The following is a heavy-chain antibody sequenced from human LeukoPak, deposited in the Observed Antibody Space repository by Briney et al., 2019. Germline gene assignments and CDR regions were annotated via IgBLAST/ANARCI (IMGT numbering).Heavy chain of an antibody. CDR1: GFGFSTFK. V-gene: IGHV3-21*04. D-gene: IGHD3-10*01. Sequence: GGSLRLSCAASGFGFSTFKMNWVRQTPGKGLEWVSSISSSSSYIYYADSMKGRFTISRDNAKNSLYLQMNSLRAEDTALYYCARDLEYYGSGSYDYWGQGTLVTVSS. CDR2: ISSSSSYI. J-gene: IGHJ4*02. CDR3: ARDLEYYGSGSYDY.